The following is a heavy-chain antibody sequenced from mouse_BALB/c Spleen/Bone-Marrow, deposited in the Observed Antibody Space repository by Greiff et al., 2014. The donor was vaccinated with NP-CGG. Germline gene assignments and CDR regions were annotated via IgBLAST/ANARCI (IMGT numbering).Heavy chain of an antibody. CDR2: IYPGDGET. J-gene: IGHJ2*01. V-gene: IGHV1-80*01. D-gene: IGHD2-10*02. CDR3: ARKYGDY. CDR1: GYPFSSYW. Sequence: VKLQESGAELVRPGSSVKISCKASGYPFSSYWMNWVKQRPGQGLEWIGQIYPGDGETNHNGKFKGSATLTADKSSSTAYMQLISLTSEDSAVYFCARKYGDYWGQGTTLTVSS.